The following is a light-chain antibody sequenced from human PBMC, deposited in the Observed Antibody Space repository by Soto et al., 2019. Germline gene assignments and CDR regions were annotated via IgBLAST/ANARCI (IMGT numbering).Light chain of an antibody. V-gene: IGKV3-11*01. CDR2: DAS. CDR3: LQHNSYPRLT. Sequence: EIVLTQSPATLSLSPGERATLSCRASQSVSSYLAWYQQKPGQAPRLLIYDASNRATGIPDRFSGSGSGTEFTLTISSLQPEDFATYYCLQHNSYPRLTFGGGTKVDI. CDR1: QSVSSY. J-gene: IGKJ4*01.